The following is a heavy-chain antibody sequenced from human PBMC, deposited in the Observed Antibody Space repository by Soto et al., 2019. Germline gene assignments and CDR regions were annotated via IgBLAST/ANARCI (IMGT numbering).Heavy chain of an antibody. J-gene: IGHJ4*02. D-gene: IGHD3-10*01. CDR2: ISSSGSTI. CDR3: ARATYDYGSGNLGAIDY. Sequence: GRSLRLPCAASGFTLSDYYMSWHRQAPGKGLEWVSYISSSGSTIYYADSVKGRFTISRDNAKNSLYMQMSSLRAEDTAVYYCARATYDYGSGNLGAIDYWGQGTLVTVSS. CDR1: GFTLSDYY. V-gene: IGHV3-11*01.